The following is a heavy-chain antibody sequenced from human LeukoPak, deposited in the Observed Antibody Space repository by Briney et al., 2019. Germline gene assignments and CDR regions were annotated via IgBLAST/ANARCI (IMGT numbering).Heavy chain of an antibody. V-gene: IGHV4-34*01. CDR2: INHSGST. CDR3: ARSRGRGWTNYYWYFDL. J-gene: IGHJ2*01. CDR1: GGSFSGYY. D-gene: IGHD1/OR15-1a*01. Sequence: SETLSLTCVVYGGSFSGYYWSWIRHPPGNGLKWSGEINHSGSTNYNPSLKSRVTISVDTPKNQFSLKLSSVTAADTAVYYCARSRGRGWTNYYWYFDLWGRGTLVTVSS.